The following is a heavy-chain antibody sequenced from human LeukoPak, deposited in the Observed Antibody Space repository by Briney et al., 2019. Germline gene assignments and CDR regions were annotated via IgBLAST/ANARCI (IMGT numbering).Heavy chain of an antibody. CDR2: INHSGST. Sequence: PSETLSLACAVYGGSFSGYYWSWIRQPPGKGLEWIGEINHSGSTNYNPSLKSRVTISVDTARNQFSLTLTSVTAADTAVYYCARNDKSYGYLNWFDPWGRGNLVTVSS. D-gene: IGHD3-16*01. J-gene: IGHJ5*02. CDR1: GGSFSGYY. CDR3: ARNDKSYGYLNWFDP. V-gene: IGHV4-34*01.